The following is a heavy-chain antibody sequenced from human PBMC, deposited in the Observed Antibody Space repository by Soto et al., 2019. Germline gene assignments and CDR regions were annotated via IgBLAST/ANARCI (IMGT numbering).Heavy chain of an antibody. D-gene: IGHD3-10*01. CDR3: TTDYGSAIYSEH. CDR2: MKSRSDGGTT. J-gene: IGHJ4*01. V-gene: IGHV3-15*01. CDR1: GFTYNTAW. Sequence: GGSLRLSCAASGFTYNTAWMSWVRQAPGKGLEWVGRMKSRSDGGTTDYGAPVKGRFTISRDDAKNTLYLQMNNLKSEDTAVYYCTTDYGSAIYSEHWGQGTLVTVSS.